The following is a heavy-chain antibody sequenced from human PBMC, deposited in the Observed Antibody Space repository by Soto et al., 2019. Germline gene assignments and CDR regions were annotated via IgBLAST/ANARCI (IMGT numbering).Heavy chain of an antibody. CDR1: GGSISSGDYY. J-gene: IGHJ5*02. V-gene: IGHV4-30-4*01. CDR3: ARVNYDILTGYYWFDP. CDR2: IYYSGST. D-gene: IGHD3-9*01. Sequence: KASETLSLTCTVSGGSISSGDYYWSWIRQPPGKGLEWIGYIYYSGSTYYNPSLKSRVTISVDTSKNQFSLKLSSVTAADTAVYYCARVNYDILTGYYWFDPWGQGTLVTVSS.